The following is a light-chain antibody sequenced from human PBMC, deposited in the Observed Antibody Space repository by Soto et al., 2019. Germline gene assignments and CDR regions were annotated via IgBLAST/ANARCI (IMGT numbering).Light chain of an antibody. J-gene: IGLJ2*01. Sequence: QSALTQPASVSGSPGQSITISSTGTSSDVGGYNYVSWYQQHPGKAPKLMIYDVSNRPSGVSNRFSGSKSGNTASLTISGLQAEDEADYYCSSYTSSSTLDVVFGGGTKVTVL. CDR3: SSYTSSSTLDVV. CDR2: DVS. V-gene: IGLV2-14*01. CDR1: SSDVGGYNY.